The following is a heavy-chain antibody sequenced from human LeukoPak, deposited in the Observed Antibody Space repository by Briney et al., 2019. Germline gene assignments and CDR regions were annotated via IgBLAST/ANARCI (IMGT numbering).Heavy chain of an antibody. CDR1: GGSISSYY. CDR3: ARDYALTSLEMATILNWFDP. D-gene: IGHD5-24*01. CDR2: IYTSGST. V-gene: IGHV4-4*07. J-gene: IGHJ5*02. Sequence: SETLSLTCTVSGGSISSYYWSWIRQPAGKGLEWLGRIYTSGSTNYNPSLKSRVTMSVDTSKNQFSLKLRSVTAADTAMYYCARDYALTSLEMATILNWFDPWGQGTLVTVSS.